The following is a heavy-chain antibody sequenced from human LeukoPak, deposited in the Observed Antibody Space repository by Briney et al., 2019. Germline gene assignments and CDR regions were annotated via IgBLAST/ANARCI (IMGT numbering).Heavy chain of an antibody. CDR3: AKAKWFGEPPNWFDP. J-gene: IGHJ5*02. D-gene: IGHD3-10*01. V-gene: IGHV3-30*18. Sequence: PGWSLRLSCAASGFTFSSYGMHWVRQAPGKGLQWVAVISYDGNNKYYADSVKGRFTISRDNSKNTLYLQMNSLRAEDTAVYYCAKAKWFGEPPNWFDPWGQGTLVTVSS. CDR2: ISYDGNNK. CDR1: GFTFSSYG.